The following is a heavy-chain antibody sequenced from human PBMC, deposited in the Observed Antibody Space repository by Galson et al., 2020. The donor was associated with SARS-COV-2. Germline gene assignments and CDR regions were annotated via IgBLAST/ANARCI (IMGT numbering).Heavy chain of an antibody. J-gene: IGHJ6*03. V-gene: IGHV3-30*01. Sequence: GESLKISCAASGFTFSSYAMHWVRQAPGKGLEWVAVISYDGSNKYYADSVKGRFTISRDNSKNTLYLQMNSLRAEDTAVYYCARGPTYYYMDVWGKGTTVTVSS. CDR2: ISYDGSNK. CDR1: GFTFSSYA. CDR3: ARGPTYYYMDV.